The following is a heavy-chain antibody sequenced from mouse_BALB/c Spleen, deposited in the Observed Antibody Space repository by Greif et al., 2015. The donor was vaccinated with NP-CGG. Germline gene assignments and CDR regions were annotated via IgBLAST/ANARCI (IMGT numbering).Heavy chain of an antibody. V-gene: IGHV7-3*02. CDR1: GFTFTDYY. D-gene: IGHD4-1*01. Sequence: EVMLVESGGGLVQPGGSLRLSCATSGFTFTDYYMSWVRQPPGKALEWLGFIRNKANGYTTEYSASVKGRFTISRDNTQSILYLQMNTLRAEDSATYYCARDELGAMDYWGQGTSVTVSS. CDR3: ARDELGAMDY. J-gene: IGHJ4*01. CDR2: IRNKANGYTT.